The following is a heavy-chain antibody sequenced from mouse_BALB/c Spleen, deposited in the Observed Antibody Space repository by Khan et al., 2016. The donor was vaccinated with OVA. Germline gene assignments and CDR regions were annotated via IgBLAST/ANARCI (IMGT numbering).Heavy chain of an antibody. J-gene: IGHJ1*01. V-gene: IGHV5-6-3*01. Sequence: EVELVESGGGLVQPGGSLKLSCAASGFTFSDYGMSWVRQTPDKRLELVATINSNGGNTYYPDSVKGRFTISRDNAKNTLHLQMSSLKSEDTAMYNCARIDDRYDDGYWDFDVWGAGTTVTVSS. CDR3: ARIDDRYDDGYWDFDV. CDR2: INSNGGNT. CDR1: GFTFSDYG. D-gene: IGHD2-14*01.